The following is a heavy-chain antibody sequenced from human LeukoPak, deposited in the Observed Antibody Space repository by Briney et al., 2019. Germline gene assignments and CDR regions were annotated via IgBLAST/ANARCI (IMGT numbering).Heavy chain of an antibody. D-gene: IGHD5-18*01. J-gene: IGHJ4*02. CDR2: ISSNGGST. CDR3: VKENTAMVFVY. V-gene: IGHV3-64D*06. CDR1: GFTFGSYA. Sequence: GGSLRPSCSASGFTFGSYAMHWVRQAPGKGLEYVSAISSNGGSTYYADSVKGRFTISRDNSKNTLYLQMSSLRAEDTAVYYCVKENTAMVFVYWGQGTLVTVSS.